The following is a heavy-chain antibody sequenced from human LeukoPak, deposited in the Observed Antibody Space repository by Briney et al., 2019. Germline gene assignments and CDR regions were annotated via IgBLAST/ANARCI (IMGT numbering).Heavy chain of an antibody. CDR3: ASGTGELRYYFDY. J-gene: IGHJ4*02. Sequence: GGSLRPSCAASGFTFSSYWMSWVRQAPGKGLEWVANIKQDGSEKYYVDSVKGRFTISRDNAKNSLYLQMNSLRAEDTAVYYCASGTGELRYYFDYWGQGTLVTVSS. V-gene: IGHV3-7*01. D-gene: IGHD4-17*01. CDR1: GFTFSSYW. CDR2: IKQDGSEK.